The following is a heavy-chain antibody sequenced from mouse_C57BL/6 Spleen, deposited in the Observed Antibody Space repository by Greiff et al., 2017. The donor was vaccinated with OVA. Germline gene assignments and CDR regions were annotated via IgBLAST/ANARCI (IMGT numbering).Heavy chain of an antibody. J-gene: IGHJ1*03. CDR2: ISYSGST. D-gene: IGHD1-1*01. CDR1: GYSITSGYD. CDR3: AREDYGSSHGYFDV. Sequence: EVHLVESGPGMVKPSQSLSLTCTVTGYSITSGYDWHWIRHFPGNKLEWMGYISYSGSTNYNPSLKSRISITHDTSKNHFFLKLNSVTTEDTATYYCAREDYGSSHGYFDVWGTGTTVTVSS. V-gene: IGHV3-1*01.